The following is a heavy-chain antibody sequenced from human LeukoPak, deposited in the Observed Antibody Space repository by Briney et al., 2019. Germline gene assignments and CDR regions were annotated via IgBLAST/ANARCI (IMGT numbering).Heavy chain of an antibody. Sequence: GGSLKLSCAASGFTFSGSAMHWVRQASGKGLEWVGRIRSKANSYATTYAASVKGGFTISRDDSKNTAYLQMNSLKTEDTAVYYCTRLVGGYCSGGSCYNWFDPWGQGTLVTVSS. D-gene: IGHD2-15*01. CDR2: IRSKANSYAT. CDR1: GFTFSGSA. V-gene: IGHV3-73*01. J-gene: IGHJ5*02. CDR3: TRLVGGYCSGGSCYNWFDP.